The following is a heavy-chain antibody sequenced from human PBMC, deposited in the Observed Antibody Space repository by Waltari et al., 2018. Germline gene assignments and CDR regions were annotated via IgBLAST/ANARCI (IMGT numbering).Heavy chain of an antibody. Sequence: QVQLVQSGAEVKKPGSSVKVSCKASGGNFSSYAISWVRQAPGQGLEWMGGIIPIFGTANYAQKFQGRVTITADESTSTAYMELSSLRSEDTAVYYCATVGYCGGDCYSWRDWYFDLWGRGTLVTVSS. J-gene: IGHJ2*01. V-gene: IGHV1-69*13. CDR1: GGNFSSYA. CDR2: IIPIFGTA. CDR3: ATVGYCGGDCYSWRDWYFDL. D-gene: IGHD2-21*01.